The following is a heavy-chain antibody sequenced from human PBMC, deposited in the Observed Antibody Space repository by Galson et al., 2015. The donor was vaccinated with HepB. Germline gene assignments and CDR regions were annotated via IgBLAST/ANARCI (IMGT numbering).Heavy chain of an antibody. J-gene: IGHJ4*02. Sequence: SLRLSCAASGFTFSTYSMTWVRQAPGKGLEWVSFISRDSDYIYDADSVKGRFTISRDNAKNSLYLQMNSLRAEDTAVYYCAKSQGVGAYRPFVYWGQGTLLTVPS. D-gene: IGHD3-16*01. V-gene: IGHV3-21*01. CDR1: GFTFSTYS. CDR2: ISRDSDYI. CDR3: AKSQGVGAYRPFVY.